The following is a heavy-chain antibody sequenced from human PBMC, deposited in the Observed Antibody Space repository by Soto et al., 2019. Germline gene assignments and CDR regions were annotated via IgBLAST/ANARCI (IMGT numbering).Heavy chain of an antibody. CDR2: ISYDGNNK. D-gene: IGHD3-10*01. CDR1: GFTFSSYA. Sequence: QVQLVESGGGVVQPGRSLRLSCAASGFTFSSYAMHWVRQAPGKGLEWVAVISYDGNNKYYADSVKGRFTISRDNSKNTLYLQMNSLRAEDTAVYYCARERDHPGGVGWFDPWGQGTLVTVSS. V-gene: IGHV3-30-3*01. J-gene: IGHJ5*02. CDR3: ARERDHPGGVGWFDP.